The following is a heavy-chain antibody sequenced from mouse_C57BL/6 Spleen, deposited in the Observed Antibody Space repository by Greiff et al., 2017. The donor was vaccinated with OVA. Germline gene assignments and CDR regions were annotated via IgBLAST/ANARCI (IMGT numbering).Heavy chain of an antibody. CDR1: GYTFTSYW. CDR3: ARMGGRDYAMDY. Sequence: QVQLQQPGAELVRPGSSVKLSCKASGYTFTSYWMHWVKQRPIQGLEWIGNIDPSDSETHYNQKFKDKATLTVDKSSSTAYMQLSSLTSEDSAVYYCARMGGRDYAMDYWGQGTSVTVSS. J-gene: IGHJ4*01. V-gene: IGHV1-52*01. CDR2: IDPSDSET. D-gene: IGHD3-3*01.